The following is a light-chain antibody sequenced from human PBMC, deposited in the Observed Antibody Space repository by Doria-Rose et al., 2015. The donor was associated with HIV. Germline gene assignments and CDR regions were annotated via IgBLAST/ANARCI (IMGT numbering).Light chain of an antibody. Sequence: EIVMTQSPGTLSLSPGERATLSRRASQSFSSTYLAWYQQKPGQAPSLLTYDGSTRATGIPDRFSASGSGTDFTLTINRLEPEDFALYYCHQYGTSWTFGQGTKVEI. CDR3: HQYGTSWT. J-gene: IGKJ1*01. V-gene: IGKV3-20*01. CDR1: QSFSSTY. CDR2: DGS.